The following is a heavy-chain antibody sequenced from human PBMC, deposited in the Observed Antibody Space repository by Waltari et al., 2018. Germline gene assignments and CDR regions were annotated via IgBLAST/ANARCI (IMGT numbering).Heavy chain of an antibody. CDR3: ARDRGRGLFLDS. V-gene: IGHV4-4*02. D-gene: IGHD2-15*01. CDR2: IHGRGRS. J-gene: IGHJ4*02. Sequence: QVQLQESGPGLVKPSGTLSVTCAVSGDSISGNYWWSWVRQSPGKGLEWIGQIHGRGRSNYNPSLESRVSVSIDTSKNHFSLKMTSATAADTAVYYCARDRGRGLFLDSWGQGTLVTVSP. CDR1: GDSISGNYW.